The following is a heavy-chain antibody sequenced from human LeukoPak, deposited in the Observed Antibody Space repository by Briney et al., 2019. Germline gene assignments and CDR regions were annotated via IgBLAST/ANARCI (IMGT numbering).Heavy chain of an antibody. CDR3: ARGWMREETYYDFWSGYYMGNWFDP. V-gene: IGHV4-39*01. J-gene: IGHJ5*02. CDR1: GGSISSSSYY. D-gene: IGHD3-3*01. CDR2: IYYSGST. Sequence: SETLSLTCTVSGGSISSSSYYWGWIRQPPGKGLEWIGSIYYSGSTYYNPSLKSRVTISVDTSKNQFSLKLSSVTAADTAVYYCARGWMREETYYDFWSGYYMGNWFDPWGQGTLVTVSS.